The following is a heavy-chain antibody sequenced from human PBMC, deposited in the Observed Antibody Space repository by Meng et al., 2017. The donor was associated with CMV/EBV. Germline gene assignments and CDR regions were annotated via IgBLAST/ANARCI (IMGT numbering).Heavy chain of an antibody. D-gene: IGHD1-26*01. CDR2: ISYDGSNK. Sequence: GESLKISCAASGFTFSSYAMHWVRQAPGKGLEWVAVISYDGSNKYYADSVKGRFTISRDNSKNTLYLQMNSLRAEDTAVYYCARALGSYYSYYYYGMDVWGQGTTVTVSS. CDR1: GFTFSSYA. V-gene: IGHV3-30*04. CDR3: ARALGSYYSYYYYGMDV. J-gene: IGHJ6*02.